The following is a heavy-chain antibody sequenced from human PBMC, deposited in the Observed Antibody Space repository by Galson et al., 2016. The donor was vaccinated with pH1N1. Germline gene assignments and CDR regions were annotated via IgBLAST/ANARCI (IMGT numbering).Heavy chain of an antibody. V-gene: IGHV1-69*06. CDR2: ISPIFGSI. D-gene: IGHD3-10*01. CDR1: GGTLSNSA. Sequence: SVKVSCKASGGTLSNSAVSWVRQAPGQGLEWMGGISPIFGSINYTQRFQGRVTITADIFANTAYVELSRLRSEDTAIYYCATAGPLVREVLYFSYAMDVWGQGTTVTVSS. CDR3: ATAGPLVREVLYFSYAMDV. J-gene: IGHJ6*02.